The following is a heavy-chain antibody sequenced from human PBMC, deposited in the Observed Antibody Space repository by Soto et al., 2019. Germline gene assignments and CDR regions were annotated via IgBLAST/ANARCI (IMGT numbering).Heavy chain of an antibody. CDR1: GGTFSSYA. J-gene: IGHJ3*02. V-gene: IGHV1-69*06. CDR3: AREYYYDSSGYAPDAFDI. Sequence: GASVKVSCKASGGTFSSYAISWVRQAPGQGLEWMGGIIPIFGTANYAQKFQGRVTITADKSTSTAYMELSSLRSEDTAVYYCAREYYYDSSGYAPDAFDIWGQGTMVTVSS. D-gene: IGHD3-22*01. CDR2: IIPIFGTA.